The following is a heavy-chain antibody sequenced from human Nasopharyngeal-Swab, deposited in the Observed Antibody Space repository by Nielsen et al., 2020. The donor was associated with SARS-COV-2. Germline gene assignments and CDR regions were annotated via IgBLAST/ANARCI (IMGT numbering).Heavy chain of an antibody. CDR3: ARGEVLRFLELFEGDDAFDI. V-gene: IGHV4-34*01. Sequence: WIRQPPGKGLEWIGEINHSGSTNYNPSLKRRVTISVNTSKNQFLLKLSYVTAADTAVYYCARGEVLRFLELFEGDDAFDIWGQGTMVTVSS. D-gene: IGHD3-3*01. J-gene: IGHJ3*02. CDR2: INHSGST.